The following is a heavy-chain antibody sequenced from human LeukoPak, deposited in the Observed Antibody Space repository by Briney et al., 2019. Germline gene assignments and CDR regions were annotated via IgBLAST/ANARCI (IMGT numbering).Heavy chain of an antibody. CDR1: GFTFAGYT. Sequence: GGSLRLSCAASGFTFAGYTMNWVRQAPGKGLEWVSGIGASGGSTFYADSVKGRFTISRDNAKNSLYLQMNSLRAEDTALYYCAKDKTQYCYGSGSFPGWGQGTLVTVSS. V-gene: IGHV3-23*01. CDR2: IGASGGST. J-gene: IGHJ4*02. CDR3: AKDKTQYCYGSGSFPG. D-gene: IGHD3-10*01.